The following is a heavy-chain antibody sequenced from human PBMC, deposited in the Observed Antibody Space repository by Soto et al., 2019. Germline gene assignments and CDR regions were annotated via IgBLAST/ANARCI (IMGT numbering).Heavy chain of an antibody. J-gene: IGHJ5*02. CDR2: INAYNGTT. CDR3: ARVLPPFDP. CDR1: GYTFTSYG. Sequence: QVQLVQSGAEVKKPGASVKVSCKASGYTFTSYGISWVRHAPGQGLEWMGWINAYNGTTNYAQKLQGRVTMTTDTSTRTAYMELRILRSDDTAVYYGARVLPPFDPGGQGTLVTVSS. V-gene: IGHV1-18*01.